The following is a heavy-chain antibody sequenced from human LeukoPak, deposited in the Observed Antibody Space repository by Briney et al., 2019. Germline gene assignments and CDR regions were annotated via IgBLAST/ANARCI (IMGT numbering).Heavy chain of an antibody. CDR2: ISGSSDYI. D-gene: IGHD2-21*02. Sequence: GGSLMLSCAASGFTFSTYAMSWGRQATGKGLEWVSSISGSSDYIFYADSVKGRFTISRDNARASLYLQMNSLRAEDTAAYYCGRWMPCGGDCYRIDYWGQGTLVTVSS. CDR1: GFTFSTYA. CDR3: GRWMPCGGDCYRIDY. J-gene: IGHJ4*02. V-gene: IGHV3-21*01.